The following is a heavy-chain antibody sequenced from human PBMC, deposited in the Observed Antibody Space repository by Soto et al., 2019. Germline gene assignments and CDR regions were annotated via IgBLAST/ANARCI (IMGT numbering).Heavy chain of an antibody. CDR2: MNPNSGNT. V-gene: IGHV1-8*01. D-gene: IGHD3-10*01. Sequence: QVQLVQSGAEVKKPGASVKVSCKASGYTFTSYDINWVRQATGQGLEWMGWMNPNSGNTGYAQKCQGRVTMTSNTSISTAYMELSSLRSEDTAVYYCAAGRRFGDLWGWFDPWGQGTLVTVSS. CDR1: GYTFTSYD. CDR3: AAGRRFGDLWGWFDP. J-gene: IGHJ5*02.